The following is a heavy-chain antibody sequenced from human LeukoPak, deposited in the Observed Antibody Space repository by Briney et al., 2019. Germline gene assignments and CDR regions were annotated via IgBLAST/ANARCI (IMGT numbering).Heavy chain of an antibody. Sequence: PSETLSLTCTVSGDPISSYSNYKGSWIRQPPGKGLEWIGDIYYHVSTNYNPSLKSRVTFSVDTSKNQFSLKLSSVTAADTAVYYCAREYSAFDYWGQGTLVTVSS. J-gene: IGHJ4*02. CDR2: IYYHVST. CDR3: AREYSAFDY. D-gene: IGHD6-13*01. V-gene: IGHV4-61*01. CDR1: GDPISSYSNY.